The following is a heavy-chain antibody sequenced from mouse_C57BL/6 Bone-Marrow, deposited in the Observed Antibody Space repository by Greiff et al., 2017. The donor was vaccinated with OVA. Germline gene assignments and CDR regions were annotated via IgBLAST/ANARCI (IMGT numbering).Heavy chain of an antibody. CDR3: ARHGYYYGSSPWYFDV. CDR1: GFTFSDYY. Sequence: EVKLVESGGGLVQPGGSLKLSCAASGFTFSDYYMYWVRQTPEKRLEWVAYISNGGGSTYYPDTVKGRFTISRDTAKNTLYLQMSRLKSEDTAMYYCARHGYYYGSSPWYFDVWGTGTTVTVSS. CDR2: ISNGGGST. V-gene: IGHV5-12*01. J-gene: IGHJ1*03. D-gene: IGHD1-1*01.